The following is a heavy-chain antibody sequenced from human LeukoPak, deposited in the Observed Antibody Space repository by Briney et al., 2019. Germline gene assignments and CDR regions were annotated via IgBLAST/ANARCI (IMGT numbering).Heavy chain of an antibody. CDR1: GYSFTTYW. Sequence: GESLKISCKNSGYSFTTYWIGWVRQMPGKGLEWMGIIYPGDSDTRYSPSFQGQVTISADKSISTAYLQWSSLKASDTAMYYCARPYCSSTSCYYYFDYWGQGTLVTVSS. D-gene: IGHD2-2*01. CDR2: IYPGDSDT. CDR3: ARPYCSSTSCYYYFDY. V-gene: IGHV5-51*01. J-gene: IGHJ4*02.